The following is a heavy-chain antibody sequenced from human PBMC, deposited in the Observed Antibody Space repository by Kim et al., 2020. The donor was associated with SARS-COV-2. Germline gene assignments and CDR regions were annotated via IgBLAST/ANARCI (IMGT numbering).Heavy chain of an antibody. CDR1: GFTFSSYW. D-gene: IGHD3-16*01. CDR3: ARDGGAGFFDY. V-gene: IGHV3-74*01. J-gene: IGHJ4*02. CDR2: INSAGGST. Sequence: GGSLRLSCAASGFTFSSYWMHWVRQAPGKGLVWVSRINSAGGSTNYADSVKGRFTISRDNAKNTLYLHMNSLRVEDTAVYYCARDGGAGFFDYWGQGTLV.